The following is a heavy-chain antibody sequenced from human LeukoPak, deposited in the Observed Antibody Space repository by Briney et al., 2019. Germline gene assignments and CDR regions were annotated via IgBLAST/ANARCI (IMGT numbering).Heavy chain of an antibody. D-gene: IGHD1-26*01. V-gene: IGHV3-11*05. CDR1: GLTFNNYA. J-gene: IGHJ4*02. CDR3: ARVRQSGSPLDY. Sequence: GGSLRLSCAASGLTFNNYAMSWIRQAPGKGLEWVSYISKSGGNTNYADSVKGRFTISRDNAKNSLYLQMNSLRAEDTAVYYCARVRQSGSPLDYWGQGTLVTVSS. CDR2: ISKSGGNT.